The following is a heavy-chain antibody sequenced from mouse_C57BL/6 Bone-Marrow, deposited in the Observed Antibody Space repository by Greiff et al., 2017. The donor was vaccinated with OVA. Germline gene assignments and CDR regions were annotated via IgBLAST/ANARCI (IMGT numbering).Heavy chain of an antibody. V-gene: IGHV1-81*01. CDR3: ARGYYGSSSYYAMDY. D-gene: IGHD1-1*01. CDR1: GYTFTSYG. CDR2: IYPRSGNT. Sequence: QVQLQQSGAELVKPGASVKLSCKASGYTFTSYGISWVKQRTGQGLEWIGEIYPRSGNTYYNEKFKGKATLTADKSSSTAYMELRSLTSEDSAVYFCARGYYGSSSYYAMDYWGQGTSVTVSS. J-gene: IGHJ4*01.